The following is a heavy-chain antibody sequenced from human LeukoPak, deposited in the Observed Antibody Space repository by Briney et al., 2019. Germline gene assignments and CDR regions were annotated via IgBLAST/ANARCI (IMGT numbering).Heavy chain of an antibody. CDR2: IDPSDSYT. CDR1: GYSFTSCW. CDR3: ARRVKLGYCSSTSCFTLPDAFDI. Sequence: GESLKISCKGSGYSFTSCWISWVRQMPGKGLEWMGRIDPSDSYTNYSPSFQGHVTISADKSISTAYLQWSSLKASDTAMYYCARRVKLGYCSSTSCFTLPDAFDIWGQGTMVTVSS. J-gene: IGHJ3*02. V-gene: IGHV5-10-1*01. D-gene: IGHD2-2*02.